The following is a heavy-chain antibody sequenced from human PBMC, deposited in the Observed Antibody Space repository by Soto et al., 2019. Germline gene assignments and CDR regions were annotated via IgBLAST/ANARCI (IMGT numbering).Heavy chain of an antibody. V-gene: IGHV6-1*01. CDR2: TYYRSKWYN. CDR1: GDSVSSSSVT. CDR3: VRLKGKSWLDF. Sequence: SQTLSLTCAISGDSVSSSSVTWNWIRQSPSRGLEWLGRTYYRSKWYNDYAESVKSRITINPDTSKNQFSLHLNSVTPEDTAVYYCVRLKGKSWLDFWGQGTLVPVSS. J-gene: IGHJ5*01.